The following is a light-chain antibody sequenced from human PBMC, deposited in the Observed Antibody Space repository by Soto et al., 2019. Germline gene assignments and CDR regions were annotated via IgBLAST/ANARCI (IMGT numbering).Light chain of an antibody. CDR2: DAS. J-gene: IGKJ3*01. CDR1: QSVGTY. V-gene: IGKV3-11*01. Sequence: EIVLTQSPGTLSLSPGERAILSCRASQSVGTYLAWYQQKPGQAPRLLIYDASNRATGIPARFGGSGSGTDFTLTINSLEPEDFAVYYCQQSSNWPGTFGPGTKVDIK. CDR3: QQSSNWPGT.